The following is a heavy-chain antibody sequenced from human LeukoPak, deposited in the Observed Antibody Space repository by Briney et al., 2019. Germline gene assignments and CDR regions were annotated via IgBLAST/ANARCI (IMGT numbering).Heavy chain of an antibody. CDR2: LYSGGST. J-gene: IGHJ4*02. Sequence: GGSLRLSCAVSGFTVTSNYMGWVRQAAGKGLEWVSVLYSGGSTYYADSVKGRFTISRDNSKNTLYLQMNSLRAEDTAVYYCARVTVSTAAAGTLRHFDYWGQGTLVTVSS. D-gene: IGHD6-13*01. CDR3: ARVTVSTAAAGTLRHFDY. V-gene: IGHV3-53*01. CDR1: GFTVTSNY.